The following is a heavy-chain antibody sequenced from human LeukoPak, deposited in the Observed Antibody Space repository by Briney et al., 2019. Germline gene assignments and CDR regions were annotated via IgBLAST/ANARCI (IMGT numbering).Heavy chain of an antibody. CDR3: AKPPQAGDAFDI. J-gene: IGHJ3*02. V-gene: IGHV3-23*01. CDR2: ISGSGGST. CDR1: GFTFSSYA. Sequence: PGGSLRLSCAASGFTFSSYAMSWVRQAPGKGLEWVSAISGSGGSTYYADSVKGRFTISRDNSKNTLYLQMNSRRAEDTAVYYCAKPPQAGDAFDIWGQGTMVTVSS.